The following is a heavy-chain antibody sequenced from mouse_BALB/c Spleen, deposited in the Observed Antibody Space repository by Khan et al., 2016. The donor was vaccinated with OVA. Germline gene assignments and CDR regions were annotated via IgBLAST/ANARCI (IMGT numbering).Heavy chain of an antibody. D-gene: IGHD2-12*01. CDR2: ISSGGSYT. V-gene: IGHV5-6*01. J-gene: IGHJ3*01. Sequence: EVQLVESGADLVKPEGSLKLSCAASGFTFSTYGMSWVRQPPDKRLEWVATISSGGSYTYYPHTVQGRFTISRDNAKNTLFLQLSSLTTEDNAMFYCAALAYCYDSEGLAYWGQGTMVTVSA. CDR3: AALAYCYDSEGLAY. CDR1: GFTFSTYG.